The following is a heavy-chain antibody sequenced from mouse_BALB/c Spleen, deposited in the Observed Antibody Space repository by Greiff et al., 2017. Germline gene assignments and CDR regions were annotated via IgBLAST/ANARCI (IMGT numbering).Heavy chain of an antibody. V-gene: IGHV1S56*01. CDR1: GYTFTSYY. J-gene: IGHJ3*01. D-gene: IGHD3-1*01. CDR3: ARERANFSWFAY. Sequence: QVQLQQSGPELVKPGASVRISCKASGYTFTSYYIHWVKQRPGQGLEWIGWIYPGNVNTKYNEKFKGKATLTADKSSSTAYMQLSSLTSEDSAVYFCARERANFSWFAYWGQGTLVTVSA. CDR2: IYPGNVNT.